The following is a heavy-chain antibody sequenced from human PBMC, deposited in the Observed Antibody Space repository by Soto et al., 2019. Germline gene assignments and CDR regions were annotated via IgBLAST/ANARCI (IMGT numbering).Heavy chain of an antibody. J-gene: IGHJ6*02. CDR1: GFTSRAFP. V-gene: IGHV3-30-3*01. Sequence: QVQLVESGGGVVQPGSSLRLSGAASGFTSRAFPMHGSPRAQAKGLGWWAVKSYDGSNKYYADSLKGRFTISRDNSKNTLYLQMNSLRAEDTAVYYCARGGDFWSGSPPYYYYGMDVWGQGTTVTVSS. CDR3: ARGGDFWSGSPPYYYYGMDV. D-gene: IGHD3-3*01. CDR2: KSYDGSNK.